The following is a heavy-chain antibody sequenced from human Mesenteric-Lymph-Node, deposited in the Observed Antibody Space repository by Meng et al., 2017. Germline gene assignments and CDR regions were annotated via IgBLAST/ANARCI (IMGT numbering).Heavy chain of an antibody. Sequence: GGSLRLSCAASGFTFSSYAMSWVRQAPGKGLEWVSAISGSGGSTYYADSVKGRFTISRDNSKNTLYLQMNSLRAEDTAVYYCAKDQLATYYYGSGSYCYFDYWGQGTLVTVSS. CDR2: ISGSGGST. D-gene: IGHD3-10*01. CDR1: GFTFSSYA. V-gene: IGHV3-23*01. J-gene: IGHJ4*02. CDR3: AKDQLATYYYGSGSYCYFDY.